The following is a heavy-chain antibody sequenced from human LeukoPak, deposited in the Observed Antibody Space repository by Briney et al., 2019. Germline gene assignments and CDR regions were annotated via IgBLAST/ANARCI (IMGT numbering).Heavy chain of an antibody. CDR1: GGSTSSSSYY. V-gene: IGHV4-39*07. Sequence: PSETLSLTCTVSGGSTSSSSYYWGWIRQPPGKGLEWIGSIYYSGSTYYNPSLKSRVTISVDTSKNQFSLKLSSVTAADTAVYYCARGPDITMIVVALDYFDYWGQGTLVTVSS. CDR3: ARGPDITMIVVALDYFDY. D-gene: IGHD3-22*01. CDR2: IYYSGST. J-gene: IGHJ4*02.